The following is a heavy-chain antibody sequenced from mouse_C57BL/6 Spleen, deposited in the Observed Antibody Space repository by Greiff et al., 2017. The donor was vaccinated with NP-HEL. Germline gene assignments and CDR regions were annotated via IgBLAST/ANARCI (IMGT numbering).Heavy chain of an antibody. V-gene: IGHV7-3*01. CDR3: ARDKQVSYGSSYDWYFDV. D-gene: IGHD1-1*01. CDR2: IRNKANGYTT. Sequence: EVKLMESGGGLVQPGGSLSLSCAASGFTFTDYYMSWVRQPPGKALEWLGFIRNKANGYTTEYSASVKGRFTISRDNSQSILYLQMNALRAEDSATYYCARDKQVSYGSSYDWYFDVWGTGTTVTVSS. J-gene: IGHJ1*03. CDR1: GFTFTDYY.